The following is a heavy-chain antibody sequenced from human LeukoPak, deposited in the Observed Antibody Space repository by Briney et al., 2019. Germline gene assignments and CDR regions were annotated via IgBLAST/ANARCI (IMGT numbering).Heavy chain of an antibody. CDR2: ISYDGSNK. V-gene: IGHV3-30*04. J-gene: IGHJ4*02. CDR1: GFTFSSYA. CDR3: ARGGAAAGGSYFDY. Sequence: GRSLRLSCAASGFTFSSYAMHWVRQAPGKGLEWVAVISYDGSNKYYADSVKGRFTISRDNSKNTLYLQMNSLRAEDTAVYYCARGGAAAGGSYFDYWGQGTLVTVSS. D-gene: IGHD6-13*01.